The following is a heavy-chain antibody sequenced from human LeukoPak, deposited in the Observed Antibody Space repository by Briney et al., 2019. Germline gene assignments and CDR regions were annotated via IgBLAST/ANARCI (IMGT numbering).Heavy chain of an antibody. J-gene: IGHJ4*02. V-gene: IGHV3-20*04. CDR2: INWNGGST. D-gene: IGHD5-12*01. CDR3: ARWRGYSGYDKLYYFDY. Sequence: GGSLRLSCAASGFTFDDYGMSWVRQAPGKGLEWVSGINWNGGSTGYADSVKGRFTISRDNAKNSLYLQMNSLRAEDTALYYCARWRGYSGYDKLYYFDYWGQGTLVTVSS. CDR1: GFTFDDYG.